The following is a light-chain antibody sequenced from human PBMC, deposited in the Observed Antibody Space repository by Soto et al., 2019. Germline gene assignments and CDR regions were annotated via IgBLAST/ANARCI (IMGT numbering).Light chain of an antibody. J-gene: IGKJ5*01. V-gene: IGKV1-33*01. CDR3: HQYHNFPIT. CDR1: QHISKH. Sequence: DLQMTQSPSSLSASVGDRVTISCQASQHISKHLNWYQHKPGKAPQLLIFDASNLATGVPSRFSGSGSGTHFTFTISIVQPEDFATYYCHQYHNFPITFGQGTRLE. CDR2: DAS.